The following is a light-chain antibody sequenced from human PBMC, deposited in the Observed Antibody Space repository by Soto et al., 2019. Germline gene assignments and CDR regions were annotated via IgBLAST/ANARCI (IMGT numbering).Light chain of an antibody. CDR3: CSYAGRYKV. CDR2: DVS. V-gene: IGLV2-11*01. Sequence: QSALTQPRSVSGSPGQSVTISFTGTSSDVGGYNYVSWYQQHPGKAPKLMIYDVSKRPSGVPDRFSGSKSGNTASLTISGLQAEDEADYYCCSYAGRYKVLGTGTKLTVL. CDR1: SSDVGGYNY. J-gene: IGLJ1*01.